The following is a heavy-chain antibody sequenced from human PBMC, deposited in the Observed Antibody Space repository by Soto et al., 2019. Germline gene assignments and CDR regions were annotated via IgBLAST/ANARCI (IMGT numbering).Heavy chain of an antibody. D-gene: IGHD5-18*01. J-gene: IGHJ6*02. CDR1: GFTFSSYG. Sequence: EVQLVESGGGLVKPGGSLRLSCAASGFTFSSYGMNWVRQTPGKGLEWVSSISSTSNYIYYADSVKGRFTISRDNAKNSLYLQMNSLRAEDTAVYYCARDQHTSLAIYYYYGMDVWGQGTTVTVSS. V-gene: IGHV3-21*01. CDR3: ARDQHTSLAIYYYYGMDV. CDR2: ISSTSNYI.